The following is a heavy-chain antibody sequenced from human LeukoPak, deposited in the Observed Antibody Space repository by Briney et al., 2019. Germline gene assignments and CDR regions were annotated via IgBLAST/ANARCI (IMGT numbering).Heavy chain of an antibody. CDR2: INHSGST. Sequence: SETLSLICAVYGGSFSGYYWSWIRQPPGKGLEWIGEINHSGSTNYNPSLKSRVTISVDTSKNQFSLKLSSVTAADTAVYYCARGRAGNIWGQGTMVTVSS. V-gene: IGHV4-34*01. J-gene: IGHJ3*02. CDR1: GGSFSGYY. CDR3: ARGRAGNI.